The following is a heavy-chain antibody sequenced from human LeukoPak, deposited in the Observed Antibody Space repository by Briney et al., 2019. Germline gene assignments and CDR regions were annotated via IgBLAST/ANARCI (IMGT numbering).Heavy chain of an antibody. CDR3: ARDRWELVVVAATGIFDY. D-gene: IGHD2-15*01. J-gene: IGHJ4*02. CDR1: GFTFSSYA. V-gene: IGHV3-23*01. CDR2: ISGSGGST. Sequence: GGSLRLSCAASGFTFSSYAMSWVRQAPGKGLEWVSAISGSGGSTYYADSVKGRFTISRDNSKNTLYLQMNSLRAEDTAVYYCARDRWELVVVAATGIFDYWGQGTLVTVSS.